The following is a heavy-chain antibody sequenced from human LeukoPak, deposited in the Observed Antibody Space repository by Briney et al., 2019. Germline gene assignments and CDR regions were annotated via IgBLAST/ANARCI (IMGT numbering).Heavy chain of an antibody. J-gene: IGHJ4*02. Sequence: SETLSLTCTVSGGSISNSGYYWGWIRQPPGKGLEWIGSIYYSGSPYYNPSLKSRVTISVDTSKNQFSLNLSSVTAADAAAYYCARHRASGGATGFDYWGQGTLVTVSS. CDR3: ARHRASGGATGFDY. CDR1: GGSISNSGYY. D-gene: IGHD1-26*01. V-gene: IGHV4-39*01. CDR2: IYYSGSP.